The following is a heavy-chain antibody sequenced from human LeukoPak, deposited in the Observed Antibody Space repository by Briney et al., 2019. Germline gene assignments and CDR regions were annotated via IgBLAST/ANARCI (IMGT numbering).Heavy chain of an antibody. V-gene: IGHV3-43D*03. CDR1: GFSFDDYA. CDR3: TKAKAIVVAGPNDS. D-gene: IGHD2-15*01. Sequence: PGGSLRLSCAASGFSFDDYAMHWVRQAPGKGLEWVSLITWDSSGSYYADSVKGRFTISRDNSKDSLYLQMNSLTVEDTAFYYCTKAKAIVVAGPNDSWGQGTLVTVSS. CDR2: ITWDSSGS. J-gene: IGHJ4*02.